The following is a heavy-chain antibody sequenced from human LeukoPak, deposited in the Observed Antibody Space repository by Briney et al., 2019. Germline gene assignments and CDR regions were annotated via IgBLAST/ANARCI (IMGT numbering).Heavy chain of an antibody. Sequence: SETLSLTCTVSGGSISSYYWSWIRQPPGKGLEWIWYIYHSGSTYYNPSLKSRVTISVDRSKNQFSLKLSSVTAADTAVYYCARVAVGFATLVDYWGQGTLVTVSS. D-gene: IGHD1-26*01. J-gene: IGHJ4*02. V-gene: IGHV4-59*12. CDR3: ARVAVGFATLVDY. CDR2: IYHSGST. CDR1: GGSISSYY.